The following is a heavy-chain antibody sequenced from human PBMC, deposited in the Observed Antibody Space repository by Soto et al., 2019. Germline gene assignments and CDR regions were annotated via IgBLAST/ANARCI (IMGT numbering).Heavy chain of an antibody. Sequence: SETLSLTCTVSGGSISSDDYYWNWIRQRPGKGLEWIGNIYYRGNTNYNPSLKSRIIMSMDMSENQFSLKLTSVTAADTAVYYCARAWDYYGMDVWGQGTTVT. D-gene: IGHD3-16*01. CDR3: ARAWDYYGMDV. CDR1: GGSISSDDYY. CDR2: IYYRGNT. J-gene: IGHJ6*02. V-gene: IGHV4-31*03.